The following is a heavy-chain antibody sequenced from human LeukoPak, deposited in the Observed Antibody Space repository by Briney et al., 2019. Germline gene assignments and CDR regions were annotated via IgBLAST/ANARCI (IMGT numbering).Heavy chain of an antibody. J-gene: IGHJ3*02. V-gene: IGHV4-59*12. CDR3: ARDTYYYDSGAFDI. CDR1: GGSISSYY. D-gene: IGHD3-22*01. CDR2: IYYSGST. Sequence: SETLSLTCTVSGGSISSYYWSWIRQPPGKGLEWIGYIYYSGSTNCNPSLKSRVTKSVDTSKNQFSLKLSSVTAADTAVYYCARDTYYYDSGAFDIWGQGTMVTVSS.